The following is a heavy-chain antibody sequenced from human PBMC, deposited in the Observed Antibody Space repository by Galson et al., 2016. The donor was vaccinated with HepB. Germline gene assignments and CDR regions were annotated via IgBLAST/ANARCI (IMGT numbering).Heavy chain of an antibody. CDR1: GFSFSSFW. D-gene: IGHD3-10*01. J-gene: IGHJ4*02. Sequence: SLRLSCAASGFSFSSFWMHWVRQVPGKGLVWVARTNEYGSITDYADSVKGQFTISRDNSKNTLYLRMSSLRAEDTAVYFCARDVGGWGSYWGQGTLVTVSS. V-gene: IGHV3-74*01. CDR2: TNEYGSIT. CDR3: ARDVGGWGSY.